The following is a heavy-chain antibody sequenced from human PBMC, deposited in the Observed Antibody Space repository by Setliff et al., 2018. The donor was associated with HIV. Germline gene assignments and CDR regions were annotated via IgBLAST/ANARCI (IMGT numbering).Heavy chain of an antibody. Sequence: ASVKVSCKASGDTFSNYALSWVRQAPGQGLEWMGIINPSGGSTIYAQKFQGRVTMTRDTSTSTVYMGLRSLRSEDTAVYYCARVKSGRYPNDAFDIWGQGTMVTVSS. CDR1: GDTFSNYA. CDR2: INPSGGST. CDR3: ARVKSGRYPNDAFDI. J-gene: IGHJ3*02. V-gene: IGHV1-46*01. D-gene: IGHD1-26*01.